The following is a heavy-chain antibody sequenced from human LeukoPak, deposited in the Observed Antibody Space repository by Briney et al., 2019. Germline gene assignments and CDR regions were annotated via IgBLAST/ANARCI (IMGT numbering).Heavy chain of an antibody. Sequence: GASVKVSCKASGYTFTGYYMHWVRQAPGQGLEWMGWINPNSGGTNYAQKFQGRVTMTRDTSISTAYMELSSLRSEDTAVYYCAGIAAAGADYWGQGTLVTVSS. CDR3: AGIAAAGADY. V-gene: IGHV1-2*02. J-gene: IGHJ4*02. CDR1: GYTFTGYY. CDR2: INPNSGGT. D-gene: IGHD6-13*01.